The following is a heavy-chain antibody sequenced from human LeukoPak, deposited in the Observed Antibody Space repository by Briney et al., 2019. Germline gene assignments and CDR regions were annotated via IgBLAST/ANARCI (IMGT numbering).Heavy chain of an antibody. CDR3: ARRTLIRGVDY. Sequence: SETLSLTCTVSGGSISSSSYYWGWIRQPPGKGLEWIGSIYYSGSTYYNPSLKSRVTISVDTSKNQFSLKLSSVTAADTAVYYCARRTLIRGVDYWGQGALVTVSS. CDR1: GGSISSSSYY. CDR2: IYYSGST. J-gene: IGHJ4*02. D-gene: IGHD2/OR15-2a*01. V-gene: IGHV4-39*01.